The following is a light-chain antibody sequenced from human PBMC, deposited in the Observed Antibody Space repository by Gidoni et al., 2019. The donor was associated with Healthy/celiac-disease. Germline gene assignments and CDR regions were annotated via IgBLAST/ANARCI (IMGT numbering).Light chain of an antibody. J-gene: IGKJ3*01. V-gene: IGKV4-1*01. Sequence: DIVMTQSPDSLAGSLGERATINCKSSQSVLYSSNNKNYLAWYQQKPGQPPKLLIYWASTRESGVPDRFSGSGSGTDFTLTISSLQAEDVAVYYCQQYYSTPFTFGPGTKVDI. CDR1: QSVLYSSNNKNY. CDR3: QQYYSTPFT. CDR2: WAS.